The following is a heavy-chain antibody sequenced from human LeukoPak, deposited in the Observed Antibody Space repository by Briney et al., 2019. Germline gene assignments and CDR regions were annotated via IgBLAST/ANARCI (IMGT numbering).Heavy chain of an antibody. V-gene: IGHV3-48*03. CDR2: ISSSGSTI. CDR1: GFTFSSYE. Sequence: GGSLRLSCAASGFTFSSYEMNWVRQAPGKGLEWVSYISSSGSTIYYADSVKGRFTISRDNAKNSLYLQMNSLRAEDTAVYYCARVPTDWNDRGDYWGQGTLVTVSS. D-gene: IGHD1-1*01. CDR3: ARVPTDWNDRGDY. J-gene: IGHJ4*02.